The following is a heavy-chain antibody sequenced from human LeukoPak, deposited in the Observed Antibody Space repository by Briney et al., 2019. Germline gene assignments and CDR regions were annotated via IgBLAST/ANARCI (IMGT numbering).Heavy chain of an antibody. V-gene: IGHV1-46*01. D-gene: IGHD2-21*02. CDR2: INPSGGST. CDR1: GYTFTSYY. J-gene: IGHJ3*02. CDR3: ARDLRILSIQPGPHCGGDCYSGLGAFGI. Sequence: ASVKVSCKASGYTFTSYYMHWVRQAPGQGLEWMGIINPSGGSTSYAQKFQGRVTMTRDTSTSTVYMELSSLRSEDTAVYYCARDLRILSIQPGPHCGGDCYSGLGAFGIWGQGTMVTVSS.